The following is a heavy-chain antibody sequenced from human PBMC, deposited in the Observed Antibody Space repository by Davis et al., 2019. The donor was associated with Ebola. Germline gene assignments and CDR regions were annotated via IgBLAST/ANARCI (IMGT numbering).Heavy chain of an antibody. CDR1: GFTFSSYS. D-gene: IGHD3-3*01. Sequence: GESLKISCAASGFTFSSYSMNWVRQAPGKGLEWVSSISSSSSYIYYADSVKGRFTISRDNAKNSLYLQMNSLRAEDTAVYYCARDLTTIFGPPRAFDIWGQGTMVTVSS. V-gene: IGHV3-21*01. CDR2: ISSSSSYI. CDR3: ARDLTTIFGPPRAFDI. J-gene: IGHJ3*02.